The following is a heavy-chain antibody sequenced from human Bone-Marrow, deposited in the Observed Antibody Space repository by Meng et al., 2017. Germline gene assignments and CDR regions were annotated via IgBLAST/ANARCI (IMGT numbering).Heavy chain of an antibody. CDR1: GFSFSDYA. V-gene: IGHV3-23*01. CDR2: IDGRGDST. J-gene: IGHJ5*02. Sequence: GESLKISCAASGFSFSDYAMDWVRQVPGKGLEWVSHIDGRGDSTRYADSVRGRFTISRDNSKNTLHLQMNSLRAEDTAVYYCAKDHYPFARGGGGFDPWGQGTLVTVSS. D-gene: IGHD4-23*01. CDR3: AKDHYPFARGGGGFDP.